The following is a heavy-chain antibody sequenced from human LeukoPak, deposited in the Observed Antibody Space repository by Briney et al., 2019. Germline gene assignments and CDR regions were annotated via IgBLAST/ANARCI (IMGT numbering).Heavy chain of an antibody. V-gene: IGHV4-59*01. J-gene: IGHJ5*02. D-gene: IGHD2-2*01. Sequence: PSETLSLTCTVSGGSISSYYWSWIRQPPGKGLEWIGYIYYSGSTNYNPSLKSRATISVDTSKNQFSLKLSSVTAADTAVYYCARDSSTSDIPWGNWFDPWGQGTLVTVSP. CDR2: IYYSGST. CDR1: GGSISSYY. CDR3: ARDSSTSDIPWGNWFDP.